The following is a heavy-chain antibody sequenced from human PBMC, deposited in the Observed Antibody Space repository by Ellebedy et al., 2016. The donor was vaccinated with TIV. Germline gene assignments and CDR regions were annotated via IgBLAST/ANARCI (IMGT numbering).Heavy chain of an antibody. J-gene: IGHJ4*01. V-gene: IGHV2-70*11. D-gene: IGHD3-22*01. Sequence: SGPTLVKPTQTLTLTCTFSGFSLDTSGMSVSWIRQPPGKALEWLARIYWDDDTYYSTSVKASLSISKDTSKNQVVLTMTNVDPADTATYYCARGDSSGYLDYDYWGRGTLVTVSS. CDR3: ARGDSSGYLDYDY. CDR1: GFSLDTSGMS. CDR2: IYWDDDT.